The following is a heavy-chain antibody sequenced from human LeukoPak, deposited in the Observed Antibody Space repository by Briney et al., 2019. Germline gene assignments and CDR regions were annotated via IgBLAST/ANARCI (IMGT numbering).Heavy chain of an antibody. CDR1: GFTFSSYA. Sequence: GGSLRLSCAAFGFTFSSYAMSWVRQAPGKGLEWVSAISGSGGSTYYADSVKGRFTISRDNSKNTLYLQMNSLRAEDTAVYYCAKSGYYYDSSGLTIFDYWGQGTLVTVSS. V-gene: IGHV3-23*01. CDR3: AKSGYYYDSSGLTIFDY. CDR2: ISGSGGST. J-gene: IGHJ4*02. D-gene: IGHD3-22*01.